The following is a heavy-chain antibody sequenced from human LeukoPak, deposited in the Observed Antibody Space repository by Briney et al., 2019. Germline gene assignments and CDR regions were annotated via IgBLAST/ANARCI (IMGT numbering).Heavy chain of an antibody. V-gene: IGHV3-21*01. D-gene: IGHD3-22*01. J-gene: IGHJ3*02. Sequence: GGSLRLSCAASGFTCSSYSMNWVRQAPGKGLEWVSSISSSSSYIYYADSVKGRFTISRDNAKNSLYLQMNSLRAEDTAVYYCARDRDPGYNDSSGYRRVNAFDIWGQGTMVTVSS. CDR3: ARDRDPGYNDSSGYRRVNAFDI. CDR1: GFTCSSYS. CDR2: ISSSSSYI.